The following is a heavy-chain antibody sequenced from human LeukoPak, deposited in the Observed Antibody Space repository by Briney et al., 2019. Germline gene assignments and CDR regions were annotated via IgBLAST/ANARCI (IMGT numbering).Heavy chain of an antibody. CDR3: ARDHRKYSSGWYPQYYYYYYGMDV. V-gene: IGHV3-23*01. CDR1: GFTFSSYA. D-gene: IGHD6-19*01. J-gene: IGHJ6*02. CDR2: ISGSGGST. Sequence: PGGSLRLSCAASGFTFSSYAMSWVRQAPGKGLEWVSAISGSGGSTYYADSVKGRFTISRDNSKNTLYLQMNSLRAEDTAVYYCARDHRKYSSGWYPQYYYYYYGMDVWGQGTTVTVSS.